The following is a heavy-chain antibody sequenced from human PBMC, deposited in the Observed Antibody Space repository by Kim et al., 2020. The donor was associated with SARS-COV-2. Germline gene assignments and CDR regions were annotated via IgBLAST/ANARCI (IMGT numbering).Heavy chain of an antibody. V-gene: IGHV3-48*03. Sequence: GGSLRLSCAASGFTFSSYEMNWVRQAPGKGLEWVSYISSSGSTIYYADSVKGRFTISRDNAKNSLYLQMNSLRAEDTAVYYCARDPWVGATSPDPWGQGTLVTVSS. D-gene: IGHD1-26*01. CDR2: ISSSGSTI. CDR3: ARDPWVGATSPDP. CDR1: GFTFSSYE. J-gene: IGHJ5*02.